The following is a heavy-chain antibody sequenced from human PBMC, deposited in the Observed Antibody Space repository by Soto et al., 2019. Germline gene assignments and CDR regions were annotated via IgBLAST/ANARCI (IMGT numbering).Heavy chain of an antibody. CDR3: ARHRNFDILPGYPDY. D-gene: IGHD3-9*01. Sequence: PGESMKIYCKGSGYSSTTYWIGWVRQMPGKGLEWMGIIYPGDSDTRYRPSFQGQVTISADKSINTAYLQGSSLKASDTAMYYGARHRNFDILPGYPDYWGQGNLDT. V-gene: IGHV5-51*01. J-gene: IGHJ4*02. CDR1: GYSSTTYW. CDR2: IYPGDSDT.